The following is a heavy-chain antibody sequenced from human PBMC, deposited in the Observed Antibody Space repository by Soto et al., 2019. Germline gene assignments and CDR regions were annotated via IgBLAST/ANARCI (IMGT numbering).Heavy chain of an antibody. J-gene: IGHJ3*02. V-gene: IGHV1-58*02. CDR2: IVVGSGNT. Sequence: ASVKVSCKASGFTFTSSAMQWVRQARGQRLEWIGWIVVGSGNTNYAQKFQGRVTITRDTSASTAYMELSSLRSEDTAVYYCASAHYYGSGRPYDAFDIWGQGTMVTVSS. D-gene: IGHD3-10*01. CDR3: ASAHYYGSGRPYDAFDI. CDR1: GFTFTSSA.